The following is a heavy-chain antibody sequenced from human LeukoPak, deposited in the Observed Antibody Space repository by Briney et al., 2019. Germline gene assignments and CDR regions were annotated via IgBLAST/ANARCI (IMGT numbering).Heavy chain of an antibody. CDR3: ASGRDYYYMDV. CDR1: GFTFDDYG. V-gene: IGHV3-20*04. Sequence: GGSLRLSCAASGFTFDDYGMSWVREAPGKGLEWVSGIKWNGGSTGYADSVKGRFTICRDNAKNSLYLQMNSLRAEDTAVYYCASGRDYYYMDVWGKGTMVTISS. CDR2: IKWNGGST. J-gene: IGHJ6*03.